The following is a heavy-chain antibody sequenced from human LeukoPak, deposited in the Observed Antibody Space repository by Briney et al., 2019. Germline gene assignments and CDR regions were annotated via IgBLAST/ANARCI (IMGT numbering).Heavy chain of an antibody. CDR3: AKMNYYYYYGMDV. V-gene: IGHV3-23*01. J-gene: IGHJ6*02. Sequence: GGSLRLSSAASGFTFNTYAMSWVRQAPGKGLEWVSAISGSGGSTYYADSVKGRFTISRDNSKNTLYLQMNSLRAEDTAVYYCAKMNYYYYYGMDVWGQGTTVTVSS. CDR2: ISGSGGST. CDR1: GFTFNTYA.